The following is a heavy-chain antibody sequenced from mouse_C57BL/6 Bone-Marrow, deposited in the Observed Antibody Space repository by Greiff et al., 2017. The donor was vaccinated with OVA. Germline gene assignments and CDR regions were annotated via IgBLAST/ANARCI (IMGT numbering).Heavy chain of an antibody. Sequence: QVQLQQPGAELVMPGASVKLSCKASGYTFTSYWMHWVKQRPGQGLEWIGEIDPSDSYTNYNQKFKGKSTLTVDKSSSTAYMQLSSLTSEDSAVYYNARAEILDYWGQGTTITVSS. CDR1: GYTFTSYW. CDR3: ARAEILDY. V-gene: IGHV1-69*01. CDR2: IDPSDSYT. J-gene: IGHJ2*01.